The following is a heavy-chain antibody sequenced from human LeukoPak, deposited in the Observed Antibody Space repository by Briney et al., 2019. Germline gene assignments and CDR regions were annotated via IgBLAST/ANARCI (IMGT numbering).Heavy chain of an antibody. CDR3: ASGYYYDSSGYYYYFDY. CDR2: ISSSSSDI. Sequence: KTGGSLRLSCVASGFTFSRYDMNWVRQAPGKGLEWVSSISSSSSDIYYADSVKGRFSISRDNAKNSLYLQMSSLRAEDTAVYYCASGYYYDSSGYYYYFDYWGQGTLVTVSS. D-gene: IGHD3-22*01. V-gene: IGHV3-21*01. CDR1: GFTFSRYD. J-gene: IGHJ4*02.